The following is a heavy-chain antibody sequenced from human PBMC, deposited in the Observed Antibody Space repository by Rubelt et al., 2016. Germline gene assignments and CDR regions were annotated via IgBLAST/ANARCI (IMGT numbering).Heavy chain of an antibody. CDR3: ARLPQNTYYFDH. CDR1: GYNFAKSW. J-gene: IGHJ4*02. CDR2: IYPGDSDT. Sequence: EVQLVQSGAEVKKPGESLKISCQGSGYNFAKSWIGWVRQMSGKGLEWMGIIYPGDSDTRYNPSFRGQVTISADKSISTAYLQWSSLKASDTAMYYCARLPQNTYYFDHWGQGALVMVSS. V-gene: IGHV5-51*03.